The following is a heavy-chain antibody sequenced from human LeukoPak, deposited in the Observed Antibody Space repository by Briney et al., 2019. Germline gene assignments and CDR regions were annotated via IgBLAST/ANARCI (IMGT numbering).Heavy chain of an antibody. D-gene: IGHD3-10*01. CDR1: GFTFTSYW. CDR3: AKLRITMVRGVMIPPDY. J-gene: IGHJ4*02. CDR2: ISGSGGST. V-gene: IGHV3-23*01. Sequence: GGSLRLSCAVSGFTFTSYWMSWVRQAPGKGLEWVSAISGSGGSTYYADSVKGRFTISRDNSKNTLYLQMNSLRAEDTAVYYCAKLRITMVRGVMIPPDYWGQGTLVTVSS.